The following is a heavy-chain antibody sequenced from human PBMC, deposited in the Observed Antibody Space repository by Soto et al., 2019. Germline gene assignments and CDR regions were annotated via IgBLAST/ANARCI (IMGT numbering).Heavy chain of an antibody. CDR2: INHSGST. V-gene: IGHV4-34*01. J-gene: IGHJ6*02. Sequence: SETLSLTCAVYGRSFSGYYLSWIRQPPEKGLEWIGEINHSGSTNYNPSLKSRVTISVDTSKNQFSLKLSSVTAADTAVYYCASTARGIRGYYYYGMEDWGPASSVTV. CDR3: ASTARGIRGYYYYGMED. D-gene: IGHD3-16*01. CDR1: GRSFSGYY.